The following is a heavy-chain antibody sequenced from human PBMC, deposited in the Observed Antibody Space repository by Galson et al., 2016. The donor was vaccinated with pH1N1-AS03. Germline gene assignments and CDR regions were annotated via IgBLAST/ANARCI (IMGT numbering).Heavy chain of an antibody. CDR2: IYHSGST. V-gene: IGHV4-38-2*02. Sequence: ETLSLTCAVSGCSISSGYYWGWIRQPPGKGLEWIGSIYHSGSTYYNPSLKSRITISVDTSKNQFSLNLYSVTAADTAVYYCAREGAAADPDDSWGQGTLVTVSS. CDR3: AREGAAADPDDS. CDR1: GCSISSGYY. D-gene: IGHD6-13*01. J-gene: IGHJ4*02.